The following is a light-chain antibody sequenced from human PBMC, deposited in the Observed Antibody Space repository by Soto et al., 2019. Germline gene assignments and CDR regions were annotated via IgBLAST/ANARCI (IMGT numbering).Light chain of an antibody. CDR2: AAS. CDR1: RDVGSD. J-gene: IGKJ5*01. CDR3: QQRSNWPPSIT. Sequence: QMTQSPSSLSASVGEKIIITCRASRDVGSDVSWYQQKPGQAPKLLIYAASNLYTGVPSRFSGSRSGTEFTLTISSLQPEDFAVYYCQQRSNWPPSITFGQGTRLEI. V-gene: IGKV1-17*01.